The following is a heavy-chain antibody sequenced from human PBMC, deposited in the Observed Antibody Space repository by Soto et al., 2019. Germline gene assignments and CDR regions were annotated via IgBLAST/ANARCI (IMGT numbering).Heavy chain of an antibody. J-gene: IGHJ4*02. D-gene: IGHD2-15*01. CDR3: AAPRGRNCSGGSCYSFDY. V-gene: IGHV1-46*01. Sequence: ASVKVSCKASGYTFTSYYMHFVRQAHGQGLEWMGIIDPSGGSTSYAQKFQGRVTMTRDTSTSTFYMELSSLRSEDTAVYYCAAPRGRNCSGGSCYSFDYWGQGTLVNVSS. CDR1: GYTFTSYY. CDR2: IDPSGGST.